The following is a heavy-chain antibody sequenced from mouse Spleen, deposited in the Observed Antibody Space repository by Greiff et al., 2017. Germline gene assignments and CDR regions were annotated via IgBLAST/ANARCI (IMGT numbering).Heavy chain of an antibody. J-gene: IGHJ1*01. CDR3: ARRYYGSSHYWYFDV. CDR2: ISSGSSTI. V-gene: IGHV5-17*01. Sequence: EVMLVESGGGLVKPGGSLKLSCAASGFTFSDYGMHWVRQAPEKGLEWVAYISSGSSTIYYADTVKGRFTISRDNAKNTLFLQMTSLRSEDTAMYYCARRYYGSSHYWYFDVWGAGTTVTVSS. D-gene: IGHD1-1*01. CDR1: GFTFSDYG.